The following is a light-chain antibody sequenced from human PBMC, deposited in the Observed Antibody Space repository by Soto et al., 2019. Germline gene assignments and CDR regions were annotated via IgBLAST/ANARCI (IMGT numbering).Light chain of an antibody. J-gene: IGKJ2*01. CDR3: QQYGSSPFT. Sequence: DIVLTQSPGTLSLSPGERATLSCRASQTVTSFYLAWYQQKPGQAPRLLIYGASSRATGIPDRFSGSGSGTDFTLTISRLEPEVFAVYYCQQYGSSPFTFGQGTKLEIK. CDR1: QTVTSFY. V-gene: IGKV3-20*01. CDR2: GAS.